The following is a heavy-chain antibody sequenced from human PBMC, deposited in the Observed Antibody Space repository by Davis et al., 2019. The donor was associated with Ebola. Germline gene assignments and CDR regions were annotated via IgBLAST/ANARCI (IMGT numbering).Heavy chain of an antibody. CDR1: GGSISSGGYS. CDR2: IYHSGST. J-gene: IGHJ6*03. CDR3: ARDSPSRYWGYYYYYMDV. V-gene: IGHV4-30-2*01. Sequence: PSETLSLTCAVSGGSISSGGYSWSWIRQPPGKGLEWIGYIYHSGSTYYNPSLKSRVTISVDRSKNQFSLKLSSVTAADTAVYYCARDSPSRYWGYYYYYMDVWGKGTTVTVSS. D-gene: IGHD7-27*01.